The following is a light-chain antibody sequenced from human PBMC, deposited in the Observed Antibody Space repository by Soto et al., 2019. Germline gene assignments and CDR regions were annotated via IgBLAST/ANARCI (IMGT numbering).Light chain of an antibody. J-gene: IGKJ1*01. CDR1: QSLNRNS. V-gene: IGKV3-20*01. CDR2: GAS. Sequence: EIMLTQSPGTLSLSPGERATLSCRASQSLNRNSLAWYQQKPGQAPRLLIHGASSRATGIPDRFSGSGSGADFTLTISSLEPEDFAMYYCQQYDTSVRTFGQGTRVEIK. CDR3: QQYDTSVRT.